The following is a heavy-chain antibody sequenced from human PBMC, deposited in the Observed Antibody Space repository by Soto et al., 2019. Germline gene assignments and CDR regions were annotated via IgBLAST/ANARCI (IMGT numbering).Heavy chain of an antibody. J-gene: IGHJ4*02. V-gene: IGHV2-26*01. D-gene: IGHD2-2*01. CDR2: IFSNDEK. Sequence: QVTLKESGPVLVNPTETLTLTCTVSGFSLSNARMGVSWIRQPPGKALEWLAHIFSNDEKSYSTSLKSRLTISKDTSKSQVVLTMTNMDPVDTATYYCARAYCSSTSCYDGDYWGQGTLVTVSS. CDR3: ARAYCSSTSCYDGDY. CDR1: GFSLSNARMG.